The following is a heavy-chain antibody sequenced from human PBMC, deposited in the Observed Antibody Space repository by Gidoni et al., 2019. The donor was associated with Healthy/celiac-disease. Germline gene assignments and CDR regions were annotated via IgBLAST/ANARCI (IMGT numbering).Heavy chain of an antibody. J-gene: IGHJ4*02. V-gene: IGHV4-39*07. CDR3: ARVSAAASNN. Sequence: QLQLQESGPGLVKPSETLSLTCTVSGCSISSSSYYWGWIRQPPGKGLEWIGSSYYSGSTYYNPSLKSRVTISVDTSKNQFSLKLSSVTAADTAVYYCARVSAAASNNWGQGTLVTVSS. CDR1: GCSISSSSYY. CDR2: SYYSGST. D-gene: IGHD6-13*01.